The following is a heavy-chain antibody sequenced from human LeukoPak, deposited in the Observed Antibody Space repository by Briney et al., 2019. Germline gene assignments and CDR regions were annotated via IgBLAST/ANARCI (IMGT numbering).Heavy chain of an antibody. CDR3: ARDYSGWSNYFGP. Sequence: AASVKVSCKASRYTSSSYVMHWVRQAPGQRLEWMGWINTGNGNTQYSQKFQGRITITRDTSAATAYMGLSSLRSEDTAVYYCARDYSGWSNYFGPWGQGTLVTVSS. CDR2: INTGNGNT. J-gene: IGHJ5*02. D-gene: IGHD6-19*01. CDR1: RYTSSSYV. V-gene: IGHV1-3*04.